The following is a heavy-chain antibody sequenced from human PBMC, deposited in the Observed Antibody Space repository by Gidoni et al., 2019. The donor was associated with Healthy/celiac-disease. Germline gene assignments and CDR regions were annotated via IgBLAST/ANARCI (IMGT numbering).Heavy chain of an antibody. V-gene: IGHV1-3*01. CDR3: ARVTLRNYYYYGMDV. Sequence: QVQLVQSGAEVKKPGASVKVSCKASGYTFTSYAMHWVRQAPVQRLGWMGWTNAGNGNTKYAQKFQGRVTITRDTSASKAYMELSSLRSGDTAVDYCARVTLRNYYYYGMDVWGQGTTVTVSS. J-gene: IGHJ6*02. CDR2: TNAGNGNT. CDR1: GYTFTSYA.